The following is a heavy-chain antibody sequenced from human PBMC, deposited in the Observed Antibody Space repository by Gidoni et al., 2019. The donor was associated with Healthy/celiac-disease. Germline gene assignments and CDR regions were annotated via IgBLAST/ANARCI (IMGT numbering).Heavy chain of an antibody. V-gene: IGHV3-23*01. CDR3: ANDYGDYGEGAFDI. D-gene: IGHD4-17*01. J-gene: IGHJ3*02. Sequence: EVQLLESGGGLVQPGGSLRLSCPASGFTLSSYAMSWVRQAPGKGLEWVSAISGSGGSTYYADSVKGRCTISRDNSKNTLYLQMNSLRAEDTAVYYCANDYGDYGEGAFDIWGQGTMVTVSS. CDR1: GFTLSSYA. CDR2: ISGSGGST.